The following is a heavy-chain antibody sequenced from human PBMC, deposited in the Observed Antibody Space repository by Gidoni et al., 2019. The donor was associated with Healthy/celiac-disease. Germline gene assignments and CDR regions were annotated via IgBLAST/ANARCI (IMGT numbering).Heavy chain of an antibody. CDR2: ISGSGGST. D-gene: IGHD3-10*01. J-gene: IGHJ6*02. V-gene: IGHV3-23*01. CDR1: GFTFSSYA. Sequence: EVQLLESGGGLVQPGGSLSLPCSASGFTFSSYAMSWVRQAPGKGLEWVSAISGSGGSTYYADSVKGRFTISRDNSKNTLYLQMNSLRAEDTAVYWSCYSSGYYYYGMDVWGQGTTVTVSS. CDR3: CYSSGYYYYGMDV.